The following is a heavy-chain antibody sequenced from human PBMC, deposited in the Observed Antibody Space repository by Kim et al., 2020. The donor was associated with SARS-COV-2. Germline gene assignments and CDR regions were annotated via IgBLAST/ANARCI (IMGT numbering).Heavy chain of an antibody. D-gene: IGHD6-13*01. CDR1: GGSFSGYY. CDR3: ARRLYSSNWFRP. Sequence: SETLSLTCAVYGGSFSGYYWSWIRQPPGKGLEWIGEINHSGSTNYNPSLKSRVTISVDTSKNQFSLKLSSVTAADTAVYYCARRLYSSNWFRPWGQGTLV. CDR2: INHSGST. J-gene: IGHJ5*02. V-gene: IGHV4-34*01.